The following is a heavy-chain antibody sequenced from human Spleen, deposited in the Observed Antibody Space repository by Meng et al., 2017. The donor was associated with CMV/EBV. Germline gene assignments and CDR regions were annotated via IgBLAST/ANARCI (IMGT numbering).Heavy chain of an antibody. CDR3: ARNYLRYFSY. D-gene: IGHD3-9*01. J-gene: IGHJ4*02. CDR1: GGSFSGYY. CDR2: INHSGST. V-gene: IGHV4-34*01. Sequence: QVQLQQWGAGLLKPSEPLSLTCAVYGGSFSGYYWSWIRQPPGKGLEWIGEINHSGSTNYNPSLKSRVTISVDTSKNQFSLKLSSVTAADTAVYYCARNYLRYFSYWGQGTLVTVSS.